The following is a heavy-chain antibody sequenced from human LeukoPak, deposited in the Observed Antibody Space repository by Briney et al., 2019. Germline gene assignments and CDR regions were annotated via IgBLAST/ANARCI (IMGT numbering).Heavy chain of an antibody. CDR2: ISANGGGT. J-gene: IGHJ5*02. Sequence: PGGSLRLSCAASGFTFSNYAMSWVRQAPGKGLEWVSAISANGGGTYYADSVKGRFTISRDNSKNTLYLQMNSLRAEDTAVYYCAKMNGEPGYDFWSGYYLVGWFDPWGQGTLVTVSS. V-gene: IGHV3-23*01. CDR3: AKMNGEPGYDFWSGYYLVGWFDP. CDR1: GFTFSNYA. D-gene: IGHD3-3*01.